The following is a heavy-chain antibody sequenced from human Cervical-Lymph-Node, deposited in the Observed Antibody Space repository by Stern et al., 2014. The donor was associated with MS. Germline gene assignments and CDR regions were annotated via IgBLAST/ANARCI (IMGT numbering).Heavy chain of an antibody. CDR3: VRTTHLLHPSGS. Sequence: QVQLGQSGAEVKKPGSSVKVSCKASGGTFNNYAMNWVRQAPGQGLEWMGGIIPVFDTTNYAQKFQGRVTITADESTSTAYMELSSLRSEDTAVYYCVRTTHLLHPSGSWGQGTPITVSS. J-gene: IGHJ5*02. V-gene: IGHV1-69*01. CDR2: IIPVFDTT. CDR1: GGTFNNYA. D-gene: IGHD2-2*02.